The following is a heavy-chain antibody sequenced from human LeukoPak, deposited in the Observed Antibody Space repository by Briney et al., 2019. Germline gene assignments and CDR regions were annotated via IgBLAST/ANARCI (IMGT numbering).Heavy chain of an antibody. D-gene: IGHD6-19*01. CDR1: GGTFSSYA. CDR2: IIPILGIA. V-gene: IGHV1-69*04. J-gene: IGHJ3*02. Sequence: SVKASCKASGGTFSSYAISWVRQAPGQGLEWMGRIIPILGIANYEQKFQGRVTITADKSTSTAYMELSSMRSEDTAVYYCARAGAVAGTYDAFDIWGQGTMVTVSS. CDR3: ARAGAVAGTYDAFDI.